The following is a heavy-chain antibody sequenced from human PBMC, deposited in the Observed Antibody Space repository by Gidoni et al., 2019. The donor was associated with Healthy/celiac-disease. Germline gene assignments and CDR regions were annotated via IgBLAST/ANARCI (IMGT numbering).Heavy chain of an antibody. Sequence: QVQLQQSGPGLVKPSQTLSLTCAISGASVSSNSAAWNGIRQSPSRGLEWLGRTYYRSKWYNDYAVSVKSRITINPDTSKNQFSLQLNSVTPEDTAVYYCARDREWSSGWTRDAFDIWGQGTMVTVSS. D-gene: IGHD6-19*01. J-gene: IGHJ3*02. V-gene: IGHV6-1*01. CDR1: GASVSSNSAA. CDR2: TYYRSKWYN. CDR3: ARDREWSSGWTRDAFDI.